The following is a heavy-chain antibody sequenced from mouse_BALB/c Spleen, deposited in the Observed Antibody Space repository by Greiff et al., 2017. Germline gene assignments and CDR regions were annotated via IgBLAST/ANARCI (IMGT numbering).Heavy chain of an antibody. CDR3: ARGTSYYFDY. CDR2: INPSSGYT. J-gene: IGHJ2*01. Sequence: VQLQQSAAELARPGASVKMSCKASGYTFTSYTMHWVKQRPGQGLEWIGYINPSSGYTEYNQKFKDKTTLTADKSSSTAYMQLSSLTSEDSAVYYCARGTSYYFDYWGQGTTLTVSS. CDR1: GYTFTSYT. V-gene: IGHV1-4*02.